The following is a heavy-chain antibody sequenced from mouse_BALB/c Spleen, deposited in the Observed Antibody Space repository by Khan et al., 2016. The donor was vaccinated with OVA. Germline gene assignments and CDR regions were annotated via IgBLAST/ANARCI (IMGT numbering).Heavy chain of an antibody. V-gene: IGHV5-15*02. CDR2: ISSLAYSI. CDR1: GFTFSDYG. J-gene: IGHJ4*01. CDR3: ARSWAMDY. Sequence: EVQLQVSGGGLVKPGGSRKLSCAASGFTFSDYGMAWVRQAPGEGPEWVAFISSLAYSIYYEDTVTGRFTISRENAKNTLYLEMSSLRSEDTAMYYCARSWAMDYWGQGTSVTVSS.